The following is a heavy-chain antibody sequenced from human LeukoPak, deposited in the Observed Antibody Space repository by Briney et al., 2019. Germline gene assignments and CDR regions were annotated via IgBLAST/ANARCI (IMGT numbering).Heavy chain of an antibody. CDR3: ASSAPNRYYFDY. CDR1: GAAFSSYY. J-gene: IGHJ4*02. Sequence: PSETLSLTCTVSGAAFSSYYWSWIRQPPGKELEWIGYIYYIGSTNYNPSLKSRVTISIDTSENQFSLKLSSVTAADTAVYYCASSAPNRYYFDYWGQGTLVTVSS. CDR2: IYYIGST. V-gene: IGHV4-59*01. D-gene: IGHD1-14*01.